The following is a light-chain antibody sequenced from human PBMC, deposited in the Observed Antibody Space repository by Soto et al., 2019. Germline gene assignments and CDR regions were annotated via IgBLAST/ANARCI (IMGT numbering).Light chain of an antibody. Sequence: DIQMTQCPSTLSASVGDRVTMTCRAIQSISTWLAWYQQKPGRAPKLLIYDSSSLESGVPPRFSGSGSGTEFSLTISSLQPDDFATYYCQQYDSFSSTFGQGTRLEI. CDR2: DSS. J-gene: IGKJ5*01. V-gene: IGKV1-5*01. CDR1: QSISTW. CDR3: QQYDSFSST.